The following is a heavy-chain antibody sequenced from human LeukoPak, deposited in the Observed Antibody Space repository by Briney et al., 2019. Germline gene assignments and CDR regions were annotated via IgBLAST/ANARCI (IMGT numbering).Heavy chain of an antibody. V-gene: IGHV3-43D*04. Sequence: PGGSLRLSCAASGFTFDDYAMHWVRQAPGKGLEWVSLISWDGGSTYYADSVKGRFTTSRDNSKNSLYLQMNSLRAEDTALYYCAKVAYGHDAFDIWGQGTMVTVSS. CDR3: AKVAYGHDAFDI. CDR1: GFTFDDYA. CDR2: ISWDGGST. D-gene: IGHD3-16*01. J-gene: IGHJ3*02.